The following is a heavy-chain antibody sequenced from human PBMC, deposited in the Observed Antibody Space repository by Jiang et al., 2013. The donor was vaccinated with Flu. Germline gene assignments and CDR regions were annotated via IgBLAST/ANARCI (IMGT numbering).Heavy chain of an antibody. D-gene: IGHD3-10*01. V-gene: IGHV4-39*01. Sequence: TYYNPSLKSRVTISVDTSKNQFSLKLSSVTAADTAVYYCARRATMVRGVQYWYFDLWGRGTLVTVSS. CDR3: ARRATMVRGVQYWYFDL. CDR2: T. J-gene: IGHJ2*01.